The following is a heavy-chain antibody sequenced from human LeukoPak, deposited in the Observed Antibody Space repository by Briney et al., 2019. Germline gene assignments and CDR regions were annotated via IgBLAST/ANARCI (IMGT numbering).Heavy chain of an antibody. V-gene: IGHV1-18*01. J-gene: IGHJ4*02. CDR3: ARDTGYSSSWYDY. D-gene: IGHD6-13*01. CDR2: ISAYNGDT. Sequence: ASVKVSCKAPGYTFTSYGITWVRLAPGQGLEWMGWISAYNGDTSYADKLQGRVTMTTDTSKSTAYMELRNLRSDDTAVYYCARDTGYSSSWYDYWGQGTLVTVSS. CDR1: GYTFTSYG.